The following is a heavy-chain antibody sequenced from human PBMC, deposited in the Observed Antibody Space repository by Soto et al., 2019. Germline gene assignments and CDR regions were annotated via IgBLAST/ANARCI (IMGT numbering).Heavy chain of an antibody. Sequence: GGSLRLSCAASGFTFSNAWMNWVRQAPGKGLEWVGRIKSKTDGGTTDYAAPVKGRFTISRDNSKNTLYLEMNSLRAEDTAIYYCAKQVATGTALYDYWGQGSLVTVSS. V-gene: IGHV3-15*07. CDR1: GFTFSNAW. CDR3: AKQVATGTALYDY. J-gene: IGHJ4*02. D-gene: IGHD6-13*01. CDR2: IKSKTDGGTT.